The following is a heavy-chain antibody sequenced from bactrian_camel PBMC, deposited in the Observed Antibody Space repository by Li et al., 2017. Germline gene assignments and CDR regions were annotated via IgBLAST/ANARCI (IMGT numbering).Heavy chain of an antibody. J-gene: IGHJ4*01. D-gene: IGHD2*01. V-gene: IGHV3S60*01. CDR3: AAVSFCAATNMRLVSTFS. Sequence: HVQLVESGGGLVQPGGSLRLSCEDKGHTGGINCMGWFRQVPGKKREGISCLTWNGGITTYADSVKGRFTISRGNTRNTLFLQMNSLKPEDTAMYYCAAVSFCAATNMRLVSTFSWGRGTQVTVS. CDR1: GHTGGINC. CDR2: LTWNGGIT.